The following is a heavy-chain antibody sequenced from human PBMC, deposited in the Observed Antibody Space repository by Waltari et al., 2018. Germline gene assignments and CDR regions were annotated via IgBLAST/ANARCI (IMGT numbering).Heavy chain of an antibody. CDR1: GSSFDGES. CDR3: VKDMGYSGKTGAFDI. CDR2: ISSNSGSI. Sequence: EVQLVESGGGLVQPGRSLRLACKASGSSFDGESMHWVRQVPGKGLEWVSGISSNSGSIKYADSVKGRFTISRDNAKSSLYLQMNSLRAEDMAVYYCVKDMGYSGKTGAFDIWGQGTMVTVSS. D-gene: IGHD1-26*01. J-gene: IGHJ3*02. V-gene: IGHV3-9*03.